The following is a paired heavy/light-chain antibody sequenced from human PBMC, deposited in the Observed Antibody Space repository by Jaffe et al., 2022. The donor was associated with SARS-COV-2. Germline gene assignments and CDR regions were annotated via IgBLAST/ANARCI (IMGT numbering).Light chain of an antibody. CDR3: QQYNNWPFT. Sequence: EIVLTQSPATLSVSPGERATLSCRASQSISSNLAWYQQKPGQAPRLLIYGASTRATGIPARFSGSGSGTEFTLTISSLQSEDFAVYYCQQYNNWPFTFGPGTKVDIK. CDR2: GAS. J-gene: IGKJ3*01. CDR1: QSISSN. V-gene: IGKV3D-15*01.
Heavy chain of an antibody. D-gene: IGHD1-26*01. CDR1: GLTFRTSS. Sequence: EVQLVESGGGLVQPGGSLTLSCEASGLTFRTSSMHWVRQAPGKGLEYVSAISSDGDRIYYVNSVKGRFIISRDNSKDTLYLQMGSLRAEDMAVYYCATWNGRYSDSWGQGTLVTVSS. CDR3: ATWNGRYSDS. V-gene: IGHV3-64*01. J-gene: IGHJ4*02. CDR2: ISSDGDRI.